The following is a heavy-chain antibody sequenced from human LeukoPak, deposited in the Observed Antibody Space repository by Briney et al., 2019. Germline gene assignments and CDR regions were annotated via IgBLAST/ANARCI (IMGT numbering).Heavy chain of an antibody. Sequence: GASVKVSCKAWGGTFSSYAISWVRQAPGQGREWMGGIIPIFGTANYAQKFQGRVTITADKSTSTAYMELSSLRSEDTAVYYCARDRGIISQGGPLRDWGQGTLVTVSS. J-gene: IGHJ4*02. CDR2: IIPIFGTA. V-gene: IGHV1-69*06. CDR1: GGTFSSYA. D-gene: IGHD3-10*01. CDR3: ARDRGIISQGGPLRD.